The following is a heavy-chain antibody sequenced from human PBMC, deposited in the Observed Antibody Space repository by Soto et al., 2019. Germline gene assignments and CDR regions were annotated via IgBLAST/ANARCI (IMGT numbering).Heavy chain of an antibody. D-gene: IGHD5-12*01. CDR1: GGSISTYY. V-gene: IGHV4-59*01. CDR3: ARNLDGYNPYIFDY. CDR2: TYYSGST. Sequence: SETLSLTCTVSGGSISTYYWNWIRQPPGKGLEWVGYTYYSGSTNYNPSLRSRVTISVDTSKNQFSLRLRSVTAADTAVYYCARNLDGYNPYIFDYWGHGTLVTAAS. J-gene: IGHJ4*01.